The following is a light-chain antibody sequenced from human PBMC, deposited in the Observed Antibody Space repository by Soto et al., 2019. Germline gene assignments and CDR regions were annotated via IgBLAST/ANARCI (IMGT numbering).Light chain of an antibody. V-gene: IGKV3-11*01. CDR2: DAS. CDR1: QSVSSY. J-gene: IGKJ5*01. Sequence: EIVLTQSPATLCLSPGERATLSCRASQSVSSYLAWYQQKPGQATRLIIYDASNRANGIPARFSGSVSGTDFTLIISSLEPEDFAAYYCQQRSNWPPITFGQGTRLEIK. CDR3: QQRSNWPPIT.